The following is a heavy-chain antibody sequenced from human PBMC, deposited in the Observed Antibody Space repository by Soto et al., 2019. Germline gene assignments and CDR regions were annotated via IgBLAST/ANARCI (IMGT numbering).Heavy chain of an antibody. D-gene: IGHD3-3*01. CDR3: VRQTRMATLILKTDGTDI. CDR2: IFYRGTT. J-gene: IGHJ3*02. CDR1: GVSLSSNIHY. V-gene: IGHV4-39*01. Sequence: QPHLQESGPGLVKPSETLSLTCNVYGVSLSSNIHYWVWIRQSPGKGLDGVASIFYRGTTYQSPSLRIRVTISIDTSKNKFSLTLTSVTAADTDVDYCVRQTRMATLILKTDGTDIWGQGTMVTVSS.